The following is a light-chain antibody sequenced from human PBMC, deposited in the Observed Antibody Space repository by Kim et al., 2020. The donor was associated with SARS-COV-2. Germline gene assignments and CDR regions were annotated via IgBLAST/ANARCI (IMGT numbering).Light chain of an antibody. V-gene: IGKV1-5*03. Sequence: ASVGDRVTITCRASQSINSWLAWYQQKPGKAPKLLIYKASSLESGVPSRFSGSGSGTEFTLTISSLQPDDFATYYCQQYNDSPLTFGQGTKVDIK. J-gene: IGKJ1*01. CDR3: QQYNDSPLT. CDR1: QSINSW. CDR2: KAS.